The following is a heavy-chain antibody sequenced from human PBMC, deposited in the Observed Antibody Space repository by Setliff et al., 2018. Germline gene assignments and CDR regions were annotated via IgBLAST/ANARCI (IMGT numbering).Heavy chain of an antibody. CDR1: GGSFNNYP. CDR2: IIPMFRTG. D-gene: IGHD3-16*01. J-gene: IGHJ5*01. Sequence: VKVSCKDSGGSFNNYPISWVRQAPGQGLEWMGGIIPMFRTGKYAQNFQGRVTITADESTSTGYMELRSLRYDDTAVYYCARELRSPYWHLDSWGQGTQVTVSS. CDR3: ARELRSPYWHLDS. V-gene: IGHV1-69*13.